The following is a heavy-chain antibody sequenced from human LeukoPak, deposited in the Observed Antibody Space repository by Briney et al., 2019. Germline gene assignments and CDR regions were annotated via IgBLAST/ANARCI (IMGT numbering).Heavy chain of an antibody. V-gene: IGHV4-30-4*08. CDR2: IYYSGST. Sequence: SETLSLTCTVSGGSISSGDYYWSWIRQPPGKGLEWIGYIYYSGSTYYNPSLKSRVTISIDTSKNQFSLKLSSVTAAGTAVYYCARVWTTWGFDYWGQGTLVTVSS. D-gene: IGHD3/OR15-3a*01. CDR1: GGSISSGDYY. CDR3: ARVWTTWGFDY. J-gene: IGHJ4*02.